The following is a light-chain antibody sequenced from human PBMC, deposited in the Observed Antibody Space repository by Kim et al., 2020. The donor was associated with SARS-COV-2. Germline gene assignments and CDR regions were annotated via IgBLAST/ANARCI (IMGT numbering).Light chain of an antibody. V-gene: IGKV1-17*01. CDR3: LQHSTYPST. Sequence: ASVGDRGTFTCRASQDIRNDLGWYQQNPGRAPKRLIYGASSLQSWVPSRFSGSGSGTEFTLTLSSVQPEDFATYFCLQHSTYPSTFGQGTRLEIK. CDR2: GAS. CDR1: QDIRND. J-gene: IGKJ5*01.